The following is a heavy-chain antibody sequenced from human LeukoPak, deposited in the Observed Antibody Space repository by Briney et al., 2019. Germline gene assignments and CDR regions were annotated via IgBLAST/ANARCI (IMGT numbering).Heavy chain of an antibody. CDR2: IKQYGSEK. Sequence: PGGSLRLSCAASGFTFSSYWMTWVRQAPGKGLEWVANIKQYGSEKYFLDSVEGRFTISRDNAKNSLYLQMNSLRAEDTAVYYCARVSYSSVWYFDYWGQGTLVTVSS. J-gene: IGHJ4*02. V-gene: IGHV3-7*05. D-gene: IGHD3-22*01. CDR3: ARVSYSSVWYFDY. CDR1: GFTFSSYW.